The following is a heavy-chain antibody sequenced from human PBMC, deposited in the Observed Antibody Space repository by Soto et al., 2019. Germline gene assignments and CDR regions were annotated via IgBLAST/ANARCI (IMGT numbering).Heavy chain of an antibody. CDR3: ARDKAVRYYYYGMDV. D-gene: IGHD4-4*01. V-gene: IGHV1-69*06. Sequence: GASVKVSCKASGGTFSSYAISWVRQAPGQGLEWMGGIIPIFGTANYAQKFQGRVTITADKSTSTAYMELSSLRSEDTAVYYCARDKAVRYYYYGMDVWGQGTTVTVSS. J-gene: IGHJ6*02. CDR2: IIPIFGTA. CDR1: GGTFSSYA.